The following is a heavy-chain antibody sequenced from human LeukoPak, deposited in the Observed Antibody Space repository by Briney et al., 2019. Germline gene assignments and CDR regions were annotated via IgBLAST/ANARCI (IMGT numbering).Heavy chain of an antibody. V-gene: IGHV1-2*02. J-gene: IGHJ4*02. CDR1: VYTFTNFY. CDR3: ARRPINCIITNCYVDY. D-gene: IGHD2-2*01. CDR2: MNPNSGDT. Sequence: ASVKVSCKASVYTFTNFYIHWVRQAPGQGLEWMGWMNPNSGDTSYARELQDRVTMTRDTSLSTAYMELSRLRSDDTAVYFCARRPINCIITNCYVDYWGQGTLVTVSS.